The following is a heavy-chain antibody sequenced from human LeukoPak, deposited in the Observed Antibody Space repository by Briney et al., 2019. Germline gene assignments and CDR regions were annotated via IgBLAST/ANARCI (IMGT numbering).Heavy chain of an antibody. CDR1: GGSINKGSYY. J-gene: IGHJ4*02. CDR3: ARGVKPTYYYDSSGYYFDY. Sequence: KPSQTLSLTCTVSGGSINKGSYYWGWIRQPAGKGLEWIGRIYTSGTTNNNPSLNSRVTISVDTSKNQFSLKLSSVTAADTAVYYCARGVKPTYYYDSSGYYFDYWGQGTLVTVSS. CDR2: IYTSGTT. D-gene: IGHD3-22*01. V-gene: IGHV4-61*02.